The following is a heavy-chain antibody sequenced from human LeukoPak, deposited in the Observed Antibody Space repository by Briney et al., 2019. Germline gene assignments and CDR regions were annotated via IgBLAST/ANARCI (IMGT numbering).Heavy chain of an antibody. J-gene: IGHJ4*02. V-gene: IGHV4-61*02. CDR3: AAAAAGTDEFDY. CDR2: IYTSGST. CDR1: GGSISSGSYY. D-gene: IGHD6-13*01. Sequence: SETLSLTCTVSGGSISSGSYYWSWIRQPAGKGLEWIGRIYTSGSTNYNPSLKNRVTISVDTSKNQFSLKLSSVTAADTAVYYCAAAAAGTDEFDYWGQGTLVTVSS.